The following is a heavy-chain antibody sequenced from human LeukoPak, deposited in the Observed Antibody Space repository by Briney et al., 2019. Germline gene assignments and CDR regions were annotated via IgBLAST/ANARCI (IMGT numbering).Heavy chain of an antibody. CDR1: AYSINSNYY. V-gene: IGHV3-11*04. CDR2: ISSSGSTI. CDR3: AELGITMIGGV. D-gene: IGHD3-10*02. J-gene: IGHJ6*04. Sequence: LSLTCTVSAYSINSNYYWGWIRQPPGTGLEWVSYISSSGSTIYYADSSKGRFTISRDNAKNSLYLQMNSLRAEDTAVYYCAELGITMIGGVWGKGTTVTISS.